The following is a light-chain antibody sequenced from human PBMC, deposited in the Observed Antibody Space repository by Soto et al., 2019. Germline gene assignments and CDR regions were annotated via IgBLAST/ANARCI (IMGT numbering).Light chain of an antibody. Sequence: IQMPQSPSSLSASLGARVPITCTASQSISSWLAWYQQKPGKAPKLLIYKASTLKSGVPSRFSGSGSGTEFTLTSSSLQPDDFATYYCQHYNSYSEAFGQGTKVEIK. CDR3: QHYNSYSEA. CDR2: KAS. J-gene: IGKJ1*01. CDR1: QSISSW. V-gene: IGKV1-5*03.